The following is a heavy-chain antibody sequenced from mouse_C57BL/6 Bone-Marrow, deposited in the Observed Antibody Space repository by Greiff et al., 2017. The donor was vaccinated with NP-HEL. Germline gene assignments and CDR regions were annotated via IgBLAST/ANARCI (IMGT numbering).Heavy chain of an antibody. D-gene: IGHD3-2*01. CDR3: ARGDSERNYAMDY. CDR2: IDPSDSYT. J-gene: IGHJ4*01. CDR1: GYTFTSYW. Sequence: QVQLQQPGAELVMPGASVKLSCKASGYTFTSYWMHWVKQRPGQGLEWIGEIDPSDSYTNYNQKFKGKSTLTVDKSSSTAYMQLSSLTSEDSAVYYCARGDSERNYAMDYWGQGTSVTVSS. V-gene: IGHV1-69*01.